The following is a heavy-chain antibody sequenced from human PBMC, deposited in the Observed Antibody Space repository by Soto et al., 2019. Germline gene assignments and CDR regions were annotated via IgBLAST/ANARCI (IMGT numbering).Heavy chain of an antibody. J-gene: IGHJ5*02. Sequence: EVQLVESGGGLVQPGGSLRLSCAASGFTFSSYWMHWVRQAPGKGLVWVSRINSDGNSIDYADSVKGRFTISRDNAKNTLYLQMNSLRAEDTAVYYCASNYDFWSGYKNWFDPWGQGTLVTLSS. D-gene: IGHD3-3*01. CDR3: ASNYDFWSGYKNWFDP. CDR1: GFTFSSYW. CDR2: INSDGNSI. V-gene: IGHV3-74*01.